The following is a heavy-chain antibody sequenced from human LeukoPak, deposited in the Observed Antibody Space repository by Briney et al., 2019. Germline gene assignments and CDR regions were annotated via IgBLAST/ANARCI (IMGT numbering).Heavy chain of an antibody. Sequence: SVKVSCKASGYTFTSYGINWVRQAPGQGLEWMGGIIPIFGTANYAQKFQGRVTITADKSTSTAYMELSSLRSEDTAVYYCARVPYCSGGSCYWGAFDYWGQGTLVTVSS. CDR1: GYTFTSYG. J-gene: IGHJ4*02. CDR3: ARVPYCSGGSCYWGAFDY. D-gene: IGHD2-15*01. V-gene: IGHV1-69*06. CDR2: IIPIFGTA.